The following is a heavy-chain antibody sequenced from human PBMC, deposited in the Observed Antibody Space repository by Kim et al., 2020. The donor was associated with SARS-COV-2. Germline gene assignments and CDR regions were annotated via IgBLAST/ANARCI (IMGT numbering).Heavy chain of an antibody. J-gene: IGHJ5*02. D-gene: IGHD3-16*01. CDR3: AKAPPKYPYDYVSP. Sequence: ADSVKGRFTISRDNSKNTLYLQMNSLRAEDTAVYYCAKAPPKYPYDYVSPWGQGTLVTVSS. V-gene: IGHV3-23*01.